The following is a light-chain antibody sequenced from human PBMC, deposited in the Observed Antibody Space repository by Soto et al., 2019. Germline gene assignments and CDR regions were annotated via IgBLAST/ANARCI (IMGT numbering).Light chain of an antibody. CDR1: SSDVGAYNY. CDR3: TSYTTRTSPL. V-gene: IGLV2-14*03. J-gene: IGLJ1*01. CDR2: DVS. Sequence: QSVLTQPASVSGSPGQSITISCTGTSSDVGAYNYVSWFQHHPGKAPKLMISDVSNRPSGISNRFSGSKSGNTASLTISGLQAEDEADYYCTSYTTRTSPLFGTGTKVTVL.